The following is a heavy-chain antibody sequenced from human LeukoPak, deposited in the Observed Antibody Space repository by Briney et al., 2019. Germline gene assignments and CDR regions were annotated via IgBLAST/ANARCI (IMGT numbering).Heavy chain of an antibody. CDR2: IYYSGST. Sequence: SETLSLTCTVSGGSPSSSSYYWGWIRQPPGEGLEWIGSIYYSGSTYYNPSLKSRVTISVDTSKNQFSLNLSSVTAADTAVYYCAEIGYYYYMDVWGKGTTVTVSS. CDR3: AEIGYYYYMDV. CDR1: GGSPSSSSYY. V-gene: IGHV4-39*01. J-gene: IGHJ6*03.